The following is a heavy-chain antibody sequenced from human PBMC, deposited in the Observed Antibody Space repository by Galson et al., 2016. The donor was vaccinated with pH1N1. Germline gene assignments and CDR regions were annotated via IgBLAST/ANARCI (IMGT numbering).Heavy chain of an antibody. CDR1: GESFNNNY. CDR2: VHHSGNT. D-gene: IGHD3-16*02. CDR3: ARMFVGGLFGDDSGVFDF. J-gene: IGHJ4*02. V-gene: IGHV4-34*01. Sequence: SETLSLTCAVSGESFNNNYWSWIRQPPGKGLEWIGAVHHSGNTNYNTSLESRVSISLDTPQSRFSLKLTSVTAADTAVYYCARMFVGGLFGDDSGVFDFWGQGTLVTVSS.